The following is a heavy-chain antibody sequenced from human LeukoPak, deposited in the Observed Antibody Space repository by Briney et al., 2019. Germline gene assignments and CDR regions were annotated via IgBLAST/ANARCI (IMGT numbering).Heavy chain of an antibody. Sequence: GGSLRLSCAASGFTFSIFGMHWVRQAPGKGLEWVALISHTGNNRYYADSVKGRFSISRDNSKNTMYLQMDSLRAEDTAVYYCAAGYSSGWRNLIDYWGQETLVTVSS. V-gene: IGHV3-30*03. D-gene: IGHD6-19*01. CDR3: AAGYSSGWRNLIDY. CDR1: GFTFSIFG. CDR2: ISHTGNNR. J-gene: IGHJ4*02.